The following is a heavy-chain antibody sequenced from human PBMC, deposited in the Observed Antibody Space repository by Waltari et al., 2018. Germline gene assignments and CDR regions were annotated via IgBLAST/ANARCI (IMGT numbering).Heavy chain of an antibody. Sequence: EVRLLESGGGLVQPGGSLRLSCAASGFTFSSYAMNWVRQAPGKGLGWVSAISGSGGTSYYADSVKGRFTISRDNSKNTLYLQMNSLRADDTAVYYCAKGCSGVTCNSGEWGMDVWGQGTTVTVSS. J-gene: IGHJ6*02. V-gene: IGHV3-23*01. CDR3: AKGCSGVTCNSGEWGMDV. CDR1: GFTFSSYA. CDR2: ISGSGGTS. D-gene: IGHD2-15*01.